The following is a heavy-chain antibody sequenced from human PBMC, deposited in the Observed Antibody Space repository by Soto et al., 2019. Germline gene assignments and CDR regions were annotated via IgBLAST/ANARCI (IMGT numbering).Heavy chain of an antibody. CDR3: ARGRIQLWLHYYYYGMDV. Sequence: SETLSLTCAVYGGSFSGYYWSWIRQPPGKGLEWIGEINHSGSTNYNPSLKSRVTISVDTSKNQFSLKLSSVTAADTAVYYCARGRIQLWLHYYYYGMDVWGQGTTVTVSS. J-gene: IGHJ6*02. D-gene: IGHD5-18*01. V-gene: IGHV4-34*01. CDR1: GGSFSGYY. CDR2: INHSGST.